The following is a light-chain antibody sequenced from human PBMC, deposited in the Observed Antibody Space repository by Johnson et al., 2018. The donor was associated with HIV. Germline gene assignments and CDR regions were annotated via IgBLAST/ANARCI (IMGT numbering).Light chain of an antibody. CDR3: ATWDTSLSAGCV. J-gene: IGLJ1*01. CDR2: KNN. CDR1: SSTIGNNY. Sequence: QSVLTQPPSVSAAPGQKVTISCSGSSSTIGNNYVSWYQVVPGTAPKLLIYKNNERPSAVPDRFSGSKSGTSATLGTTALLPGDEADYYCATWDTSLSAGCVFGTGTKVNVL. V-gene: IGLV1-51*02.